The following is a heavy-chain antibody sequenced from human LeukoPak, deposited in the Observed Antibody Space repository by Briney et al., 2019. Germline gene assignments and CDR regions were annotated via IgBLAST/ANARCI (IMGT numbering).Heavy chain of an antibody. D-gene: IGHD1-26*01. CDR3: ARLRSYHDF. J-gene: IGHJ4*02. V-gene: IGHV4-4*09. CDR2: IHTSGGS. Sequence: SETLSLTCTVSGASISSYYWSWIRQTPEKGLEWMGNIHTSGGSSYYPSLKSRLTMSIDTPKNQLSLNLTSVTAAATAVYFCARLRSYHDFWGQGALVTVSS. CDR1: GASISSYY.